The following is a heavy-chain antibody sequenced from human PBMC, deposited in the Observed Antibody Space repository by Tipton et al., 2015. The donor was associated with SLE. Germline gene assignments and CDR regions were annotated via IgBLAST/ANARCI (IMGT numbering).Heavy chain of an antibody. CDR1: GGSISSSSYY. Sequence: LRLSCTVSGGSISSSSYYWGWIRQPPGKGLEWIGSVYYSGSTYYNPSLKSRVTISVDTSKNQFSLKLTSVTAADTAVYYCAKDHDAFDIWGQGTMVTVSS. J-gene: IGHJ3*02. CDR3: AKDHDAFDI. CDR2: VYYSGST. V-gene: IGHV4-39*07.